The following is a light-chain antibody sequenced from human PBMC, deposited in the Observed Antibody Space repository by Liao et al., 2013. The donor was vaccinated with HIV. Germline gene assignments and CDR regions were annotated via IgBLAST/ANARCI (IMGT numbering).Light chain of an antibody. Sequence: SYVLTQPPSVSVAPGKTANITCGGDNIGSKSVHWYQQKPGQAPVMVIFKDRERPSGIPERFSGSSSGTTVTLTISGAQVEDEADYYCYSASDNIGVFGGGTKLTVL. V-gene: IGLV3-27*01. J-gene: IGLJ2*01. CDR1: NIGSKS. CDR3: YSASDNIGV. CDR2: KDR.